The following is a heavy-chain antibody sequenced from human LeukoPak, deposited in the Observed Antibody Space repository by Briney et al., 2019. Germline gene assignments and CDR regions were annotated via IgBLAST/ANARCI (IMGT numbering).Heavy chain of an antibody. V-gene: IGHV6-1*01. D-gene: IGHD6-6*01. CDR1: GDSVSSNSVA. Sequence: PSQTLSLTCAISGDSVSSNSVAWNWIRQSPSRGLERLGRTYYKSKWYNDYAVSVKSRITINSATSENQFSLHLNSVTPEDTAVYYCARDSGSYSSSYRFDSWGQGTLVTVSS. CDR3: ARDSGSYSSSYRFDS. J-gene: IGHJ4*02. CDR2: TYYKSKWYN.